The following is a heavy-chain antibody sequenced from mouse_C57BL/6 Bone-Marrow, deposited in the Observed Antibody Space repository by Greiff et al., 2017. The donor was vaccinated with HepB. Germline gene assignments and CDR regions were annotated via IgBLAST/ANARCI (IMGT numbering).Heavy chain of an antibody. D-gene: IGHD1-1*01. J-gene: IGHJ1*03. V-gene: IGHV2-6-1*01. CDR3: ARHGSYYYGSSGYFDV. CDR1: GFSLTSYG. CDR2: IWSDGST. Sequence: VHLVESGPGLVAPSQSLSITCTVSGFSLTSYGVHWVRQPPGKGLEWLVVIWSDGSTTYNSALKSRLSISKDNSKSQVFLKMNSLQTDDTAMYYCARHGSYYYGSSGYFDVWGTGTTVTVSS.